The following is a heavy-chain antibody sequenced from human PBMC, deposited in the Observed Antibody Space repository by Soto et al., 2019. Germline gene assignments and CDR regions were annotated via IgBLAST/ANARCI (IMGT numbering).Heavy chain of an antibody. Sequence: EVQLVESGGGLVQPGGSLRLSCAASGFTFSYYWMHWVRQAPGQGLVWVSRIHSDGSSTTYADSVKGRFTISRDNAKNTLYLQMNSLRAEDTAVYYCARGDKGAFDMLGQGTMVSVSS. CDR3: ARGDKGAFDM. CDR2: IHSDGSST. D-gene: IGHD2-21*02. J-gene: IGHJ3*02. V-gene: IGHV3-74*01. CDR1: GFTFSYYW.